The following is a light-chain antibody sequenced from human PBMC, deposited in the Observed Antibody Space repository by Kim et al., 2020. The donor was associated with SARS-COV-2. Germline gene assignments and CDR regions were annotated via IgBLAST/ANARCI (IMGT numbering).Light chain of an antibody. V-gene: IGKV3-11*01. Sequence: SLSPGERATLSSRASQNVGSYLAWYQQKPGQEPRLVIYEASKRATGIPARFSGSGSGTDFTLSISSLEPEDFAIYHCQQRSDWLTFGGGTKVDIK. J-gene: IGKJ4*01. CDR1: QNVGSY. CDR3: QQRSDWLT. CDR2: EAS.